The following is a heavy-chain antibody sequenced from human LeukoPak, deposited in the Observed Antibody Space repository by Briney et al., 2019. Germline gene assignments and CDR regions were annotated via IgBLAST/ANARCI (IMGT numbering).Heavy chain of an antibody. D-gene: IGHD6-13*01. CDR2: ISYDGSNE. J-gene: IGHJ6*02. CDR1: GFTFSRHA. CDR3: ARGQPPSYYDMDV. Sequence: PGRSLRLSCAASGFTFSRHAMHWVRQAPGKGLEWVAVISYDGSNEYYADSVKGRFTISRDNSKNTLYLQMNSLRAEDTALYYCARGQPPSYYDMDVWGQGTTVTVSS. V-gene: IGHV3-30-3*01.